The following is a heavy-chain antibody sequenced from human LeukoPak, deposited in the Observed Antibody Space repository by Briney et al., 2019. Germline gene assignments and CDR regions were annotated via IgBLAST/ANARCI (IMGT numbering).Heavy chain of an antibody. V-gene: IGHV4-31*02. D-gene: IGHD2-15*01. CDR2: IYYSGST. Sequence: LKLSCAASGFTFSSYAMSWVRQHPGKGLEWIGYIYYSGSTYYNPSLKSRVTISVDTSKNQFSLKLSSVTAADTAVYYCARDHCSGGSCFDYWGQGTLVTVSS. CDR1: GFTFSSYA. J-gene: IGHJ4*02. CDR3: ARDHCSGGSCFDY.